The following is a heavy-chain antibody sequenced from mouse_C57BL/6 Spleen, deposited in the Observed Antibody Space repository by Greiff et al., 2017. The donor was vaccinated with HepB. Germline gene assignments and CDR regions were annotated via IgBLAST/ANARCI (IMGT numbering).Heavy chain of an antibody. CDR3: ARYCDYDEGYFDY. V-gene: IGHV1-64*01. CDR2: IHPYSGST. CDR1: GYTFTSYW. D-gene: IGHD2-4*01. Sequence: QVQLQQPGAELVKPGASVKLSCKASGYTFTSYWMHWVKQRPGQGLEWIGMIHPYSGSTNYNEKFKSKATLTVDKSSSTAYMQLSSLTSEDSAVYYCARYCDYDEGYFDYWGQGTTLTVSS. J-gene: IGHJ2*01.